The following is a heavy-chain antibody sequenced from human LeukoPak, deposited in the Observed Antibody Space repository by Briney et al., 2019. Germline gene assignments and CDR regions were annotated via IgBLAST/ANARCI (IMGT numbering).Heavy chain of an antibody. CDR1: GFTFSNYS. D-gene: IGHD2-21*02. V-gene: IGHV3-21*01. Sequence: SGGSLTLSCAASGFTFSNYSMNWVRQAPGKELEWVSSISSSSSYIYYAESVKGRFTISRDNAKNSLYLQMNSLRAEDTAVYYRARETYCGGDCYVQYYFDYWGQGTMVTVSS. CDR2: ISSSSSYI. CDR3: ARETYCGGDCYVQYYFDY. J-gene: IGHJ4*02.